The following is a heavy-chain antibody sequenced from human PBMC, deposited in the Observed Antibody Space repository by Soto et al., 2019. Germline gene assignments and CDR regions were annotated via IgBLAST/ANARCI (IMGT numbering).Heavy chain of an antibody. D-gene: IGHD2-2*01. V-gene: IGHV4-31*03. J-gene: IGHJ3*01. Sequence: QVQLQESGPGLVKPSETLSLTCTVSGGSISSGGYYWSWIRQHPGKGLEWIGYIYNSGSTYYNESLMSRVTISADTYRSQFSLQMNSVTAADTAVYYCARDPAWWGQGTMVTVSS. CDR1: GGSISSGGYY. CDR3: ARDPAW. CDR2: IYNSGST.